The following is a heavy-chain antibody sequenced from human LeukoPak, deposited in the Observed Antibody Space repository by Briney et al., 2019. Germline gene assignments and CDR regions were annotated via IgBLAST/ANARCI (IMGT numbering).Heavy chain of an antibody. Sequence: SETLSLTCVVSGVSIANKWCIWLRQPPGKGLEWIGEIHYNGDTNYISPLKSRVIMSVDRSKNQFSPNLISVTAADTAVYYCASSYQTRGCTFGIWGQGTMVTVSS. CDR2: IHYNGDT. CDR3: ASSYQTRGCTFGI. V-gene: IGHV4-4*02. J-gene: IGHJ3*02. D-gene: IGHD6-19*01. CDR1: GVSIANKW.